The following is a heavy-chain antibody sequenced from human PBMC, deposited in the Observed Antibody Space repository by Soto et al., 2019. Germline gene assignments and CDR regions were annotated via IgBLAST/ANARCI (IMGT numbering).Heavy chain of an antibody. CDR2: ISGSGGST. J-gene: IGHJ4*02. D-gene: IGHD3-22*01. Sequence: PGGSLRLSCVDSGFTFSSYAMSWVRQAPGKGLEWVSAISGSGGSTYYADSVKGRFTISRDNSKNTLYLQMNSLRAEDTAVYYCAKERVRDSSGSEFDYWGQGTLVTVSS. CDR1: GFTFSSYA. V-gene: IGHV3-23*01. CDR3: AKERVRDSSGSEFDY.